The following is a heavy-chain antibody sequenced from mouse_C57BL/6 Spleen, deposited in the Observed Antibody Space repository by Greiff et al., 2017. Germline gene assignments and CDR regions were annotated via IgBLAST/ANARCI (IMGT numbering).Heavy chain of an antibody. Sequence: QVQLKESGAELARPGASVKLSCKASGYTFTSYGISWVKQRTGQGLEWIGEIYPRSGNTYYNEKFKGKATLTADKSSSTAYMELRSLTSEDSAVYFCARGTTVVATRFDYWGQGTTLTVSS. D-gene: IGHD1-1*01. J-gene: IGHJ2*01. CDR1: GYTFTSYG. V-gene: IGHV1-81*01. CDR3: ARGTTVVATRFDY. CDR2: IYPRSGNT.